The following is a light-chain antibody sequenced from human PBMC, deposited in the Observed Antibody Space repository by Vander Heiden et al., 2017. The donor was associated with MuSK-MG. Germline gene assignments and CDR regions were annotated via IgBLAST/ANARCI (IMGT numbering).Light chain of an antibody. J-gene: IGKJ2*01. CDR2: AAS. V-gene: IGKV1-39*01. Sequence: DIQMTQSPSSLSASVGDRVTITCRASQSISSYLNWYQQKPGKAPKLLIYAASSLQSGVPSRFSGSGSGTDFTLTISSLQPEDFANYYCQQSYSNPPMYTFGQGTKLEIK. CDR1: QSISSY. CDR3: QQSYSNPPMYT.